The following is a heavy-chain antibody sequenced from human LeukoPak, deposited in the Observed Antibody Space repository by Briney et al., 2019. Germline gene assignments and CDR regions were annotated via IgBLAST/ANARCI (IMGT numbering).Heavy chain of an antibody. CDR1: GYTFTGYY. D-gene: IGHD1-7*01. CDR3: AREADNWNYVRRGPPFDY. J-gene: IGHJ4*02. V-gene: IGHV1-2*02. Sequence: ASVTVSCKASGYTFTGYYIHWVRQAPGQGLEWMGWINPNSGNTNYAQRFQGGVTMTRDTSISTAYMELSRLRSADTAVYYCAREADNWNYVRRGPPFDYWGQGTLVTVSS. CDR2: INPNSGNT.